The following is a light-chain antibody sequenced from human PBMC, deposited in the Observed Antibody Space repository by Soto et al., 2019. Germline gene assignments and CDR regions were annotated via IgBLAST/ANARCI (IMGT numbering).Light chain of an antibody. V-gene: IGKV1-39*01. CDR2: AAS. CDR3: QQSSTTPWT. J-gene: IGKJ1*01. CDR1: QSIASY. Sequence: DTPMTQSPSLLSASVGDRVTITCRASQSIASYLNWYQQKPGKAPKLLIYAASSLQSGVPSRFSGRGSGTDFTLTISSLQPEDFATYYCQQSSTTPWTVGKGTKVEIK.